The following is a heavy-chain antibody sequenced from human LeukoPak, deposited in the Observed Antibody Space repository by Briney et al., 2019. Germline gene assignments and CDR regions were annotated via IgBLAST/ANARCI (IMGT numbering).Heavy chain of an antibody. J-gene: IGHJ4*02. Sequence: GESLKISCKGSGYSFTSFWIGWVRQMPGKGLEYMGIIYPGDSDTRYSPPFQGQVTISVDKSISTAYLQWSSLKASDTAMYHCATDYYDSGSHFDYWGQGTLVTVPS. CDR2: IYPGDSDT. CDR3: ATDYYDSGSHFDY. CDR1: GYSFTSFW. D-gene: IGHD3-22*01. V-gene: IGHV5-51*01.